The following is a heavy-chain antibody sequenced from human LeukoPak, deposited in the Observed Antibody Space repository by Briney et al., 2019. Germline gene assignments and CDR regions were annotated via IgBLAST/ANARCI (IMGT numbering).Heavy chain of an antibody. D-gene: IGHD5-18*01. CDR2: ISSSSSYI. CDR3: ASRGIVGRYNYGWDY. J-gene: IGHJ4*02. Sequence: GGSLRLSCAASGFTFSAYSMNWVRQAPGKGLEWVSSISSSSSYIYYADSVKGRFTISRDNAKNSLYLQMNSLRAEDTAVYYCASRGIVGRYNYGWDYWGQGTLVTVSS. CDR1: GFTFSAYS. V-gene: IGHV3-21*01.